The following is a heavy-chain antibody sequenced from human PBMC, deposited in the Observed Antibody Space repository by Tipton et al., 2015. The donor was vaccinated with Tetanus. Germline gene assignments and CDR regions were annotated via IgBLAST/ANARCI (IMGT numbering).Heavy chain of an antibody. V-gene: IGHV1-18*01. Sequence: QPVQSGPEVKKPGASVKVSCKTSGYSFTRYGISWVRQAPGQGLEWMGWISPYNGKTNYAQNLQGRVTMTTDTSTSTASMEVRSLTYDETAVYYCGRASGYHYGSGSYYSGEDYWGQGTLVTVSS. J-gene: IGHJ4*02. CDR1: GYSFTRYG. CDR3: GRASGYHYGSGSYYSGEDY. D-gene: IGHD3-10*01. CDR2: ISPYNGKT.